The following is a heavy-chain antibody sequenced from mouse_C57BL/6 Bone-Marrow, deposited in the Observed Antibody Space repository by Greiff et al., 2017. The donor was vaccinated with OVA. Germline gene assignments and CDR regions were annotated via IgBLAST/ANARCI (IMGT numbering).Heavy chain of an antibody. J-gene: IGHJ3*01. CDR2: IYPGDGDT. CDR3: AKKSNYYYGSSGFAY. Sequence: QVQLQQSGAELVKPGASVKISCKASGYAFSSYWMNWVKQRPGKGLEWIGQIYPGDGDTNYNGKFKGKATLTADKSSSTAYMQLSSLTSEDSAVYFCAKKSNYYYGSSGFAYWGKGTLVTVSA. D-gene: IGHD1-1*01. V-gene: IGHV1-80*01. CDR1: GYAFSSYW.